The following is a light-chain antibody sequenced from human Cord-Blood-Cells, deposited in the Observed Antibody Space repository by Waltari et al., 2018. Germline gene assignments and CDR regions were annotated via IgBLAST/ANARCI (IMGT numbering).Light chain of an antibody. V-gene: IGLV2-14*01. CDR3: SSYTSSSTYV. J-gene: IGLJ1*01. CDR1: LSHVAGSNY. Sequence: QPALTQPPSLSASPGQPITIPCPGPLSHVAGSNYVSWSQHHPGKAPKLMIYEVSNRPSGVSNRFSGSKSGNTASLTISGLQAEDEADYYCSSYTSSSTYVFGTGTKVTVL. CDR2: EVS.